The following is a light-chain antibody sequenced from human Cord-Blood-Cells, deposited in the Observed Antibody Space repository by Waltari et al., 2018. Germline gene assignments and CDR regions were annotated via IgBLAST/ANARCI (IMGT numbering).Light chain of an antibody. CDR1: SSDVGSYNL. Sequence: QSALTQPASVSGSPGQSITISCTGTSSDVGSYNLVSWYQQHPGEAPKLMIYEGSKRPSGVSNRFSGSKSGNTASLTISGLQAEDEADYYCCSYAGSSLVVFGGGTKLTVL. CDR2: EGS. J-gene: IGLJ2*01. CDR3: CSYAGSSLVV. V-gene: IGLV2-23*01.